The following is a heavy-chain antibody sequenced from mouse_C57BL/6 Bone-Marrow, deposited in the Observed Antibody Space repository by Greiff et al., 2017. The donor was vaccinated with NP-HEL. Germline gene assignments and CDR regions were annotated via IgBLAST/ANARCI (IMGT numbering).Heavy chain of an antibody. CDR3: ARHDGYYPAWVAY. V-gene: IGHV5-12*01. CDR2: ISNGGGST. J-gene: IGHJ3*01. D-gene: IGHD2-3*01. Sequence: EVHLVESGGGLVQPGGSLKLSCAASGFTFSDYYMYWVRQTPEKRLEWVAYISNGGGSTYYPDTVKGRFTISRYNAKNTLYLQMSRLKSEDTAMYYCARHDGYYPAWVAYWGQGTLVTVSA. CDR1: GFTFSDYY.